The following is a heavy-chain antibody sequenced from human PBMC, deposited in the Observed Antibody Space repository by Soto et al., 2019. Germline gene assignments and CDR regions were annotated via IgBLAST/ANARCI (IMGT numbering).Heavy chain of an antibody. V-gene: IGHV1-46*01. Sequence: GASVKVSCKASGYTFTSYYMHWVRQAPGQGLEWMGIINPSGGSTSYAQKFQGRVTMTRDTSTSTVYMELSSLRSEDTAVYYCAHSSGGFYYFDYWGQGTLVTVSS. J-gene: IGHJ4*02. CDR3: AHSSGGFYYFDY. CDR2: INPSGGST. D-gene: IGHD6-19*01. CDR1: GYTFTSYY.